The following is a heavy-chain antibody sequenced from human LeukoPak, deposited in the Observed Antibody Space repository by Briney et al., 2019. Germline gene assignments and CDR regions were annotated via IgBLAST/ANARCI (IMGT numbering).Heavy chain of an antibody. Sequence: PGGSLRLSCAASGFTVSSNYMSWVRQAPGKGLEWVSVIYSGGSTYYADSVKGRFPISRDNSKNTLYLQMNSLRAEDTAVYYCARWGYDFWSGQAYYYYYYMDVWGKGTTVTVSS. CDR2: IYSGGST. CDR3: ARWGYDFWSGQAYYYYYYMDV. CDR1: GFTVSSNY. J-gene: IGHJ6*03. V-gene: IGHV3-66*02. D-gene: IGHD3-3*01.